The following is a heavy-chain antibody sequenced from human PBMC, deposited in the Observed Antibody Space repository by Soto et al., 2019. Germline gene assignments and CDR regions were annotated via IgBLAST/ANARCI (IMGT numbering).Heavy chain of an antibody. CDR2: IVPNIGTV. Sequence: QVQLVQSGAEVKKPGSSVKVSCEASGGTLSRFISYPINWVRQAPGQGLEWMGGIVPNIGTVNYAQKFQGRLTITADKSTGTAYMELSNLRSEATSLYYCARRDTSGFLRYFDNWGQGTLVTVS. CDR3: ARRDTSGFLRYFDN. V-gene: IGHV1-69*06. D-gene: IGHD3-3*01. J-gene: IGHJ4*02. CDR1: GGTLSRFISYP.